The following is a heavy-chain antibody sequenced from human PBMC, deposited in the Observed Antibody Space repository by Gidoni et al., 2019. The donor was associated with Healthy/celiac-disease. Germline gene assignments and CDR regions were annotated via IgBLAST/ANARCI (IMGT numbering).Heavy chain of an antibody. CDR2: SIPLFGTA. D-gene: IGHD2-15*01. J-gene: IGHJ4*02. CDR1: GGTFSSYA. V-gene: IGHV1-69*01. CDR3: ASPKEGYCSGGSCYSLDY. Sequence: QVQMVQSGAEVKKPGSAVKVSCKASGGTFSSYAISWVRQAPGKGLEWMGGSIPLFGTATSAQKFQGRVTITSAESTSTAYMELSSLRSEDTAVYYCASPKEGYCSGGSCYSLDYWGQGTLVTVSS.